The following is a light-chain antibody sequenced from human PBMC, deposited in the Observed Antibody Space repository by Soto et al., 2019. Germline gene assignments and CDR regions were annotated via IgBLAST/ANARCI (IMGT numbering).Light chain of an antibody. CDR1: SSDVGRHNA. Sequence: ALTQPASVSGSPGQSITISCSGTSSDVGRHNAVSWYQQHPGKVPQLMIYDVSIRPSGISDRLSASKSGNMASLTISGLQAEDEADYYYSSYRVGGSYVFGTGTKVTVL. CDR2: DVS. V-gene: IGLV2-14*03. CDR3: SSYRVGGSYV. J-gene: IGLJ1*01.